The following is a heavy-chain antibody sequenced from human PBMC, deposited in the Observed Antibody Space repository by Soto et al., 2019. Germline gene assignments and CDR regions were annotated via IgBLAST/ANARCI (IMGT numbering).Heavy chain of an antibody. Sequence: PSETLSLTCTVSGGSISSYYWSWIRQPPGKGLEWIGYIYYSGSTNYNPSLKSRVTISVDTSKNQFSLKLSSVTAADTAVYYCARDVDYYYGSGIGAFDIWGQGTMVTVS. J-gene: IGHJ3*02. CDR1: GGSISSYY. CDR2: IYYSGST. V-gene: IGHV4-59*01. D-gene: IGHD3-10*01. CDR3: ARDVDYYYGSGIGAFDI.